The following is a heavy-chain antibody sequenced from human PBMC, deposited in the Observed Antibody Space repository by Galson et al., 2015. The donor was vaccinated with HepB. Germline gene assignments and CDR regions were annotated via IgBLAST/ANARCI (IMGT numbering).Heavy chain of an antibody. D-gene: IGHD1-1*01. J-gene: IGHJ4*02. CDR2: IYYRGST. CDR1: GDSISSNRYY. Sequence: LTCTVSGDSISSNRYYWGWIRQPPGKGLEWIANIYYRGSTYYKPSLKSRVIISVDTSKNRFSLNLSSVTAADTAIYFCARQPLGTYYFDYWGQGTLVTVSS. CDR3: ARQPLGTYYFDY. V-gene: IGHV4-39*01.